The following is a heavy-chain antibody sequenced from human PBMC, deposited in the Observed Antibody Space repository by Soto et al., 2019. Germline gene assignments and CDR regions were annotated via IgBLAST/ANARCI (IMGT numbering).Heavy chain of an antibody. CDR3: ARWEAPTVRDERYNWFDP. D-gene: IGHD4-17*01. CDR2: IYYSGST. V-gene: IGHV4-30-4*01. CDR1: GGSISSGDYY. J-gene: IGHJ5*02. Sequence: SETLSLTCTVSGGSISSGDYYWSWIRQPPGKGLEWIGYIYYSGSTYYNPSLKSRVTISVDTSKNQFSLKLSSVTAADTAVYYCARWEAPTVRDERYNWFDPWGQGTLVTVSS.